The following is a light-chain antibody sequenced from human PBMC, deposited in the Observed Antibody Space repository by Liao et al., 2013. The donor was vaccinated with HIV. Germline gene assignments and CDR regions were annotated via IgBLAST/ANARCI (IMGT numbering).Light chain of an antibody. CDR3: QAWDSSLVV. Sequence: SDELTQPPSVSVSPGQTARITCSGDKLGDKYAYWYQQKPGQSPVLVIYQDSKRPSGIPERFSGSNSGNTATLTISGTQAMDEADYYCQAWDSSLVVFGGGTKLTVL. V-gene: IGLV3-1*01. J-gene: IGLJ2*01. CDR1: KLGDKY. CDR2: QDS.